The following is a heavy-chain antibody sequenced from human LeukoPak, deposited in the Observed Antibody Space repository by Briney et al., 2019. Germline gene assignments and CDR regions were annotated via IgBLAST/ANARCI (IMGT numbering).Heavy chain of an antibody. CDR3: AREKVPENNYYYGMDV. Sequence: STETLSLTCAVSGVSISSGDYHWNWIRQPPGRGLEWIGYISYSGNTYYNPSLQSRVTVSLDTSKSQISLKLTSVTAADTAVYYCAREKVPENNYYYGMDVRGQGTTVTVSS. D-gene: IGHD2-2*01. V-gene: IGHV4-30-4*01. CDR1: GVSISSGDYH. CDR2: ISYSGNT. J-gene: IGHJ6*02.